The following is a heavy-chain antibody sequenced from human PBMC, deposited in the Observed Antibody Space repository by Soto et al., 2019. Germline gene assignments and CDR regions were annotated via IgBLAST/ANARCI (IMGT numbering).Heavy chain of an antibody. Sequence: PGESLKISCKGSGYSFTSYWISWVRQMPGKGLEWMGRIDPSDSYTNYSPSFQGHVTISADKSISTAYLQWSSLKASDTAMYYCARSIVVVTAATGDDYWGQGTLVTVSS. CDR1: GYSFTSYW. CDR3: ARSIVVVTAATGDDY. V-gene: IGHV5-10-1*01. J-gene: IGHJ4*02. CDR2: IDPSDSYT. D-gene: IGHD2-2*01.